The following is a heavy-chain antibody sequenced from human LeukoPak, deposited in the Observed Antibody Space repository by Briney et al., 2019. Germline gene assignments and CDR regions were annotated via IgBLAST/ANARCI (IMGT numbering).Heavy chain of an antibody. CDR2: ISYDGNNK. V-gene: IGHV3-30-3*01. CDR1: RFTFSTYP. J-gene: IGHJ4*02. Sequence: PGGSLRLSCTASRFTFSTYPMHWVRQAPGKGLEWVAFISYDGNNKYYEDSVKGRFIISRDNSKNTLYLQMNSLRPEDTAVYYCAREAATGSGHFDYWGQGTLVTVSS. CDR3: AREAATGSGHFDY. D-gene: IGHD1-1*01.